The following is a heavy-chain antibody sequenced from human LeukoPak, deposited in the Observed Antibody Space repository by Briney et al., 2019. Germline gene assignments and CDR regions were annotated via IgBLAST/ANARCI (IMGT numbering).Heavy chain of an antibody. CDR1: GGSISSYH. V-gene: IGHV4-4*07. D-gene: IGHD3-22*01. J-gene: IGHJ3*02. CDR2: IYTSGST. Sequence: SETLSLTCTVSGGSISSYHWSWIRQPAGKGLEWIGRIYTSGSTNYNPSLKSRVTMSVDTSKNQFSLKLSSVTAADTAVYYCARAITMIVGPHAFDIWGQGTMVTVSS. CDR3: ARAITMIVGPHAFDI.